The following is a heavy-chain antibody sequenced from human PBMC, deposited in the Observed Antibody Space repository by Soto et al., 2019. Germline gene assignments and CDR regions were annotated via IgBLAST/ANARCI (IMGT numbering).Heavy chain of an antibody. CDR3: AKAIYCSSTSCYDWDLDY. CDR2: INPEGRT. D-gene: IGHD2-2*01. V-gene: IGHV3-66*01. J-gene: IGHJ4*02. CDR1: GLIVNNNF. Sequence: PGGSLRLSCEASGLIVNNNFMNSVRQAPGRGLEWVSVINPEGRTYYADSVKGRFTISRDTSKKTLYLQMNSLRAEDTAVYYCAKAIYCSSTSCYDWDLDYWGQGTLVTVSS.